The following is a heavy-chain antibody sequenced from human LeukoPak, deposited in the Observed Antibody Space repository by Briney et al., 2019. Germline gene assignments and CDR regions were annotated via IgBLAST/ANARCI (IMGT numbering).Heavy chain of an antibody. Sequence: GGSLRLSCAASGFTFSDYGMSWVRQAPGKGLEWVSAVSGSGAYTYYADSVKGRFTISRDNSKNTLYLQMNSLRAEDTAVYHCAKEIYYDSTGPQYWGQGTLVTVSS. D-gene: IGHD3-22*01. CDR1: GFTFSDYG. CDR2: VSGSGAYT. CDR3: AKEIYYDSTGPQY. V-gene: IGHV3-23*01. J-gene: IGHJ4*02.